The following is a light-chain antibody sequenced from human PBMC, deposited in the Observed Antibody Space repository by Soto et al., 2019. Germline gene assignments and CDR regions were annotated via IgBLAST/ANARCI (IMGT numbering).Light chain of an antibody. CDR3: QQYYSIPIT. CDR2: WAS. CDR1: QSLLYSSNSKSY. V-gene: IGKV4-1*01. J-gene: IGKJ5*01. Sequence: DIVMTQSPDSLAASLGERATINCKSSQSLLYSSNSKSYLTWYQQKPGQPPKLLVYWASTRESGVPDRFSGSGSGTDFTLTISSLQAEDVAVYYCQQYYSIPITFGQGTRLEIK.